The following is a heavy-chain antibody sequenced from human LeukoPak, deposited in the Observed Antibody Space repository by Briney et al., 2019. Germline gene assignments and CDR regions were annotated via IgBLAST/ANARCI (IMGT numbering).Heavy chain of an antibody. V-gene: IGHV1-2*02. J-gene: IGHJ4*02. CDR2: INPNSGGT. CDR1: GYTFTGYY. D-gene: IGHD3-22*01. CDR3: ARDEGFINDYYDSGGYYY. Sequence: ASVKVSCKASGYTFTGYYMHWVRQAPGQGLEWMGWINPNSGGTNYAQKFQGRVTMTRDTSISTAYMELSRLRSDDTAVYYCARDEGFINDYYDSGGYYYWGQGTLVTVSS.